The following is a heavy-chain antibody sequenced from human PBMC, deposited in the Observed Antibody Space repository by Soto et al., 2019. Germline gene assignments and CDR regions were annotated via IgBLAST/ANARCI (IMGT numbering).Heavy chain of an antibody. CDR3: ARDSREDSHGYSYYYMDV. V-gene: IGHV4-30-4*08. Sequence: SETLSLTCTVSGASVNFGDYYWSWIRRPPGKGLEWIGYISSSGSTSYNPSLKSRVSISLDTSNNHFSLNLNSVTAADTAVYYCARDSREDSHGYSYYYMDVWGQGATVTVSS. CDR1: GASVNFGDYY. J-gene: IGHJ6*02. D-gene: IGHD5-18*01. CDR2: ISSSGST.